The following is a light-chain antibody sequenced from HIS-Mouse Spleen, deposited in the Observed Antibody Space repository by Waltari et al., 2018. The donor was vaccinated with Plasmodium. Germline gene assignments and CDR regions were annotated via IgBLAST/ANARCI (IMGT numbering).Light chain of an antibody. V-gene: IGKV3-15*01. CDR2: GAS. Sequence: EIVMTQSPATLSVSPGERATLSCRASQSVSSTLAWYQQKPGQAPRLLIYGASTRATGIPARFSGSGSGTEFTLTISSMQSEDFAVYYCQQYNNWPRGTFGQGTKVESK. J-gene: IGKJ1*01. CDR1: QSVSST. CDR3: QQYNNWPRGT.